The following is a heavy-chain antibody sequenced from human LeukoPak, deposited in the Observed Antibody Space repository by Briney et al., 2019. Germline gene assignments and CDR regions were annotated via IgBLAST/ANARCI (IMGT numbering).Heavy chain of an antibody. CDR2: IKADGSEK. J-gene: IGHJ4*02. V-gene: IGHV3-7*02. Sequence: VGSLRLSCAASGFTFTSYWMRWVRQAPGKGREWVANIKADGSEKYYVDSVKGRFTISRDSAKDSVYLQMDGLRAEDTAVYYCARPLFTSGYYWAYWGQGTLVSVSS. CDR3: ARPLFTSGYYWAY. D-gene: IGHD6-19*01. CDR1: GFTFTSYW.